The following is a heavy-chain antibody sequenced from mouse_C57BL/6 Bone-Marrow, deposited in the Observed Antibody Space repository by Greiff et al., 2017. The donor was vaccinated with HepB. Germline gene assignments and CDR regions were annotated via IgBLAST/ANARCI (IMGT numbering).Heavy chain of an antibody. D-gene: IGHD1-1*01. J-gene: IGHJ1*03. Sequence: QVQLQQSGAELMKPGASVKLSCKATGYTFTGYWIEWVKQRPGHGLEWIGEILPGSGSTNYNEKFKGKATFTADTSSNTAYMQLSSLTTEDSAIYYCAREDVYYGSSYCYWYFDVWGTGTTVTVSS. CDR2: ILPGSGST. CDR3: AREDVYYGSSYCYWYFDV. V-gene: IGHV1-9*01. CDR1: GYTFTGYW.